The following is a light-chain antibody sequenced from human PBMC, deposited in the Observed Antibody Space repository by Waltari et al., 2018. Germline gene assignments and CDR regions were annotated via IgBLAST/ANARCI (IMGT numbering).Light chain of an antibody. Sequence: DIQMTQSPSSLSASVGDRVIITCRASQDIDNNLNWYQQKPGKYPKLLIYASSTLETGVPSRFSGSGSGRKFSFTISSLQPEDFATYYCQQFDNVPLTFGGGTMVDIK. V-gene: IGKV1-33*01. CDR1: QDIDNN. CDR3: QQFDNVPLT. CDR2: ASS. J-gene: IGKJ4*01.